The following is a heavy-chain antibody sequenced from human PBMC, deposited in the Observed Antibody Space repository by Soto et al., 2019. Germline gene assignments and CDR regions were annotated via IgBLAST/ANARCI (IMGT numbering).Heavy chain of an antibody. CDR3: ARERSSGWLDY. V-gene: IGHV1-8*01. D-gene: IGHD6-19*01. CDR1: GYTFTSYD. Sequence: QVQLVQSGAEVKKPGASVKVSCKASGYTFTSYDINWVRQATGQGLEWMGWMNPNSGNTGYAQKFRGXXTXTXXTSISTAYMELSSLRSEDTAVYYCARERSSGWLDYWGQGTVVTVSS. CDR2: MNPNSGNT. J-gene: IGHJ4*02.